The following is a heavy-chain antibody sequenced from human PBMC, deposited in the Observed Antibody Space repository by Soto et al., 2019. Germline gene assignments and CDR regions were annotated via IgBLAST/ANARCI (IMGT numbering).Heavy chain of an antibody. CDR3: ARVGGDYIWAVDI. J-gene: IGHJ3*02. Sequence: PSETLSLTCAVSGGSISSGGYSWSWIRQPPGKGLEWIGYIYHSGSTYYNPSLKSRISLSVDTSKNQFSLKLSSVTAADTAVYYCARVGGDYIWAVDIWGQGTMVTVSS. CDR2: IYHSGST. CDR1: GGSISSGGYS. V-gene: IGHV4-30-2*05. D-gene: IGHD3-16*01.